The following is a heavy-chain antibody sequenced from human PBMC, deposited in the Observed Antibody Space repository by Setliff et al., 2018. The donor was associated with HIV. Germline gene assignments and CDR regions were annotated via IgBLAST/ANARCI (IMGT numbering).Heavy chain of an antibody. D-gene: IGHD3-3*01. V-gene: IGHV3-30*02. CDR3: AKLPTIYGVADSFDM. CDR1: GFTFNNFG. J-gene: IGHJ3*02. Sequence: HPGGSLRLSCAASGFTFNNFGMHWVRQAPGLGLEWVAFIWSDGSKIFYADSVKGRFTISRDNSKNTLYLQMHSLRVDDTASYYCAKLPTIYGVADSFDMWGRGTKVTVSS. CDR2: IWSDGSKI.